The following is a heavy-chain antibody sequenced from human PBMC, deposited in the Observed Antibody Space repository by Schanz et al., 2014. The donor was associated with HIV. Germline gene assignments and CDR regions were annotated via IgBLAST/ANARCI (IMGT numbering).Heavy chain of an antibody. CDR3: ANTEFPYSSSSDYYYGMDV. V-gene: IGHV3-33*08. J-gene: IGHJ6*02. CDR2: IWYDGSNK. D-gene: IGHD6-6*01. Sequence: QLSESGGDLVRPGASLRLSCAASGFSFSTYAMAWVRQAPGEGLEWVAVIWYDGSNKYYADSVKGRFTISRDNSKKTLYLQMNSLRAEDTAVYYCANTEFPYSSSSDYYYGMDVWGQGTTVTVSS. CDR1: GFSFSTYA.